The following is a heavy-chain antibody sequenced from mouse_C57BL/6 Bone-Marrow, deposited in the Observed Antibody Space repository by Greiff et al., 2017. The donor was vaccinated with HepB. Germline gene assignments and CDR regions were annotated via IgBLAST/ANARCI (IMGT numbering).Heavy chain of an antibody. CDR3: ARSSIYYDYSWFAY. V-gene: IGHV1-81*01. Sequence: QVQLQQSGAELARPGASVKLSCKASGYTFTSYGISWVKQRTGQGLEWIGEIYPRSGNTYYNEKFKGKATLTADKSSSTAYMELRSLTSEDSAVYFCARSSIYYDYSWFAYWGQGTLVTVSA. D-gene: IGHD2-4*01. J-gene: IGHJ3*01. CDR1: GYTFTSYG. CDR2: IYPRSGNT.